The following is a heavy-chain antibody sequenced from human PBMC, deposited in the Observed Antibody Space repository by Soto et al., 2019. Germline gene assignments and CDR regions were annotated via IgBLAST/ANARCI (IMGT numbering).Heavy chain of an antibody. Sequence: SVKVSCKASGGTFSSYTISWVRQAPGQGLEWMGRIIPILGIANYAQKFQGRVTITTDTSTSTAYMELSSLRSDDTAVYYCAREAPVSWNDRHDLEAFDIWGQGTMVTVSS. D-gene: IGHD1-1*01. V-gene: IGHV1-69*04. J-gene: IGHJ3*02. CDR2: IIPILGIA. CDR3: AREAPVSWNDRHDLEAFDI. CDR1: GGTFSSYT.